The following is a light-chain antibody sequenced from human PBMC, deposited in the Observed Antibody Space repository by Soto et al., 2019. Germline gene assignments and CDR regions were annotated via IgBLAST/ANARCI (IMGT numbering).Light chain of an antibody. CDR3: QQYNNWLFT. Sequence: EIVMTQSPATLSVSPGERVTLSCRASQSLSGNLAWYQQKPGQAPRFLIYGASTRATGIPARFSGSGSGTEFTLTISSLQSEDFAVYYCQQYNNWLFTFGGGTRVEIK. J-gene: IGKJ4*01. CDR2: GAS. CDR1: QSLSGN. V-gene: IGKV3-15*01.